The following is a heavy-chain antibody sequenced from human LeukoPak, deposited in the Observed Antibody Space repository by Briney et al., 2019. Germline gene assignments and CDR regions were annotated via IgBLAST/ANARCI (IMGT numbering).Heavy chain of an antibody. Sequence: SETLSLTCTVSGGSISSYHWSWIRQPPGKGLEWIGYIYYSGSTNYNPSLKSRATISVDTPKNQFSLKLSSVTAADTAVYYCARVDYGDYGDAFDIWGQGTMVTVSS. CDR2: IYYSGST. CDR1: GGSISSYH. V-gene: IGHV4-59*01. D-gene: IGHD4-17*01. J-gene: IGHJ3*02. CDR3: ARVDYGDYGDAFDI.